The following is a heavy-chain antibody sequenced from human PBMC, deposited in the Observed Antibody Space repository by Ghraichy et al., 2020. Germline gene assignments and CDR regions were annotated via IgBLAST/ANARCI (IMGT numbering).Heavy chain of an antibody. J-gene: IGHJ5*02. D-gene: IGHD3-22*01. CDR3: ARLYYYDSSGNVPAVLDP. CDR1: GGSISSYY. CDR2: IYYSGST. V-gene: IGHV4-59*01. Sequence: SETLSLTCTVSGGSISSYYWSWIRQPPGKGLEWIGYIYYSGSTNYNPSLKSRVTISVDTSKNQFSLKLSSVTAADTAVYYCARLYYYDSSGNVPAVLDPWGQGTLVTVSS.